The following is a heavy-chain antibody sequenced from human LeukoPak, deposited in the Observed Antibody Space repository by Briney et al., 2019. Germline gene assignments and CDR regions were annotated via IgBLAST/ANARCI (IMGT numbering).Heavy chain of an antibody. J-gene: IGHJ4*02. CDR1: GFTFTSYA. CDR2: ISYDGSNK. CDR3: ARDRLVDTAMAFDY. Sequence: GGSLRLSCAASGFTFTSYAMHWVRQAPGKGLEWVAVISYDGSNKYYADSVKGRFTISRDNSKNTLYLQMNSLRAEDTAVYYCARDRLVDTAMAFDYWGQGTLVTVSS. V-gene: IGHV3-30*04. D-gene: IGHD5-18*01.